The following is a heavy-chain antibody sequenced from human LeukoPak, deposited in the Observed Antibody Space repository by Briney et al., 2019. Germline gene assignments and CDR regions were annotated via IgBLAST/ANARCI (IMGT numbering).Heavy chain of an antibody. D-gene: IGHD6-13*01. CDR1: GFTFPTYS. V-gene: IGHV3-21*01. CDR3: TRGPPTGYSTSWNSYYFDY. CDR2: ITATGAAT. J-gene: IGHJ4*02. Sequence: GGSLRLSCTVSGFTFPTYSMNWVRQAPGKGLEWVASITATGAATYYADSVQGRFTASRDNARDSMSLQMNSLRAGDTAVYYCTRGPPTGYSTSWNSYYFDYWGQGTLVTVSS.